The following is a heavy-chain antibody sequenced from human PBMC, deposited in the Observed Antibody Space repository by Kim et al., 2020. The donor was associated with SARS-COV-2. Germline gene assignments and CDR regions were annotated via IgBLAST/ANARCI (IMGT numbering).Heavy chain of an antibody. J-gene: IGHJ5*02. CDR2: ISSSSSYI. D-gene: IGHD6-13*01. V-gene: IGHV3-21*01. CDR1: GFTFSSYS. Sequence: GGSLRLSCAASGFTFSSYSMNWVRQAPGKGLEWVSSISSSSSYIYYADSVKGRFTISRDNAKNSLYLQMNSLRAEDTAVYYCARDGQSGIAAAGAPVVWFDPCGQGTLVTVSS. CDR3: ARDGQSGIAAAGAPVVWFDP.